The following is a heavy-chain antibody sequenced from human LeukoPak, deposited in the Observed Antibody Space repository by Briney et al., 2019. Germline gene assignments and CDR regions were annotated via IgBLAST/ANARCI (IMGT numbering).Heavy chain of an antibody. CDR1: GFTFSFYG. J-gene: IGHJ4*02. CDR3: ARLLKGANNYDFPFHY. CDR2: ISGSAGST. V-gene: IGHV3-23*01. Sequence: GGSLRLSCAASGFTFSFYGMSWVRQAPGQGLEWVSAISGSAGSTIYAESVKGRFIISRDNFKNTLYLQMNSLRGDDTAVYYCARLLKGANNYDFPFHYWGQGTVVTVSS. D-gene: IGHD3/OR15-3a*01.